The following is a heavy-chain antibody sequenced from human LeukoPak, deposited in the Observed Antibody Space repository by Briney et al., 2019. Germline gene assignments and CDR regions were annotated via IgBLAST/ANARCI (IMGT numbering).Heavy chain of an antibody. CDR1: GFIFSGFS. Sequence: GGSLRLSCGASGFIFSGFSMTWVRQAPGKGLEWVGVISYDGSDEYYTDSVKGRFTISRDNSKNTVYLQMNSLRADDTAVYYCARDFTPEWFDIHWGQGTLVTVS. CDR3: ARDFTPEWFDIH. V-gene: IGHV3-30*04. J-gene: IGHJ4*02. CDR2: ISYDGSDE. D-gene: IGHD3-3*01.